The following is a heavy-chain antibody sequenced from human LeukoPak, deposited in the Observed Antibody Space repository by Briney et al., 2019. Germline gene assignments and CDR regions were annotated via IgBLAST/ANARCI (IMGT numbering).Heavy chain of an antibody. Sequence: GGSLRLSCEVSGLTFSNVWMHWVRQAPGQGLVWVSRINTAGSTVYADPVKGRFTISRDNAKNMVYLQMDSLRAEDTAVYYCASFRDTDNWGRGTMVTVSS. CDR2: INTAGST. CDR1: GLTFSNVW. D-gene: IGHD2-21*01. CDR3: ASFRDTDN. J-gene: IGHJ3*01. V-gene: IGHV3-74*01.